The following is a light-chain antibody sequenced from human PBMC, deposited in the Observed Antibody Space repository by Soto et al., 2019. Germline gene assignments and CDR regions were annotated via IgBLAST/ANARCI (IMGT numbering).Light chain of an antibody. V-gene: IGKV3-15*01. Sequence: EIVMTQSPATLSVSPGERATLSCRASQSVSSNLAWYQQKPGQAPRLLIYGASTRATGIPARFSGSGSGTEFTLTISSLQSEEVAVYYCQQYNNCPPWTFGQGTKVDIK. CDR1: QSVSSN. CDR2: GAS. CDR3: QQYNNCPPWT. J-gene: IGKJ1*01.